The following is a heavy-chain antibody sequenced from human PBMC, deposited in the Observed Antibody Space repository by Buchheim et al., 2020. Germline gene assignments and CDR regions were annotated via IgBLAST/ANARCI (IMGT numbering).Heavy chain of an antibody. CDR2: ISYDGSNK. Sequence: QVQLVESGGGVVQPGRSLRLSCAASGFTFSSYAMHWVRQAPGKGLEWVAVISYDGSNKYYADSVKGRFTISRDNSKNTLYLQMNSLRAEDTAVYYCAGPGDYGGNWGNFDYWGQGTL. J-gene: IGHJ4*02. D-gene: IGHD4-23*01. CDR1: GFTFSSYA. V-gene: IGHV3-30*04. CDR3: AGPGDYGGNWGNFDY.